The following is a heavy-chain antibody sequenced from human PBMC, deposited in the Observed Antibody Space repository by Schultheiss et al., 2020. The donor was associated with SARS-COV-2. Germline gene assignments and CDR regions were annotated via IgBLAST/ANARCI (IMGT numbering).Heavy chain of an antibody. CDR2: IYPGNSET. CDR1: GYGFASYW. J-gene: IGHJ6*02. Sequence: GGSLRLSCQGSGYGFASYWIGWVRQLPGKDLGWMGIIYPGNSETRYSPSFEGQVTISADKSISTAYLQWSSLKASDTAMYYCARRGYCSSTSCYDYYGMDVWGQGTTVTVSS. D-gene: IGHD2-2*01. CDR3: ARRGYCSSTSCYDYYGMDV. V-gene: IGHV5-51*01.